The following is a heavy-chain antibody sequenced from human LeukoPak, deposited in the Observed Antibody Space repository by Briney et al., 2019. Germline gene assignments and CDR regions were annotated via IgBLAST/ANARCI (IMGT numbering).Heavy chain of an antibody. D-gene: IGHD3-9*01. V-gene: IGHV4-59*01. CDR2: VFSGGAT. Sequence: PSETLSLTCSVSGDSIYWSWVRQSPGKGLQWIGTVFSGGATSYSPSLASRVTMSLDKSKSHFSLKLSSVTAADMAIYYCAIVTSHPRYFDRWGQGTLVTVSS. CDR3: AIVTSHPRYFDR. CDR1: GDSIY. J-gene: IGHJ4*02.